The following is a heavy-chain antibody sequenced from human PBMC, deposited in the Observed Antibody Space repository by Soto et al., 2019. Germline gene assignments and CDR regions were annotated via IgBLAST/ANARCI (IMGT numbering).Heavy chain of an antibody. V-gene: IGHV4-34*01. Sequence: PSETLSLTCAVYGGSFSGYYWSWIRQPPGKGLEWIGEINHSGSTNYNPSLKSRVTISVDTSKNQFSLKLSSVTAADTAVYYCARGRYYDILTGYYRPSYYFDYWGQGTLVTVSS. CDR2: INHSGST. CDR1: GGSFSGYY. J-gene: IGHJ4*02. D-gene: IGHD3-9*01. CDR3: ARGRYYDILTGYYRPSYYFDY.